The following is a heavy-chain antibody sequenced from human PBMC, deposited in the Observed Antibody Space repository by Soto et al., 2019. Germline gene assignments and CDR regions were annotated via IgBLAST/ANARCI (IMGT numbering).Heavy chain of an antibody. CDR2: ISGSGCST. CDR3: AKDHISVLRFLEWSYGMDV. CDR1: GFTFSSYA. D-gene: IGHD3-3*01. J-gene: IGHJ6*02. V-gene: IGHV3-23*01. Sequence: GGSLRLSCAASGFTFSSYAMSWVRQAPGKGLEWVSAISGSGCSTYYADSVKGRFTISRDNSKNTLYLQMNSLRAEDTAVYYCAKDHISVLRFLEWSYGMDVWGQGTTVTVSS.